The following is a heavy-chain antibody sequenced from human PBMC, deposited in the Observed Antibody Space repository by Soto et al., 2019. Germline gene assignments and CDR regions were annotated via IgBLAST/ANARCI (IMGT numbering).Heavy chain of an antibody. J-gene: IGHJ3*02. CDR1: GFTFSSYS. D-gene: IGHD3-16*01. CDR3: ARAEEHIMITFGGVMNAFDI. Sequence: EVQLVESGGGLVKPGGSLRLSCAASGFTFSSYSMNWVRQAPGKGLEWVSSISSSSSYIYHADSVKGRFTISRDNAKNSLYLQMNSLRAEDTAVYYCARAEEHIMITFGGVMNAFDIWGQGTMVTVSS. V-gene: IGHV3-21*01. CDR2: ISSSSSYI.